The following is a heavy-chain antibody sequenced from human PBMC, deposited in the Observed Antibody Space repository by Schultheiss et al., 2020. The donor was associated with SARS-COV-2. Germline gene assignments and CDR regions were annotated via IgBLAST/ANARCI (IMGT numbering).Heavy chain of an antibody. D-gene: IGHD6-6*01. V-gene: IGHV4-59*12. CDR1: GDSIGYFY. J-gene: IGHJ5*02. CDR3: ARGTYSSSSSWFDP. Sequence: SETLSLTCTVSGDSIGYFYWSWIRQPPGKGLEWIGYIYYSGSTNYNPSLKSRVTISVDTSKNQFSLKLSSVTAADTAVYYCARGTYSSSSSWFDPWGQGTLVTVSS. CDR2: IYYSGST.